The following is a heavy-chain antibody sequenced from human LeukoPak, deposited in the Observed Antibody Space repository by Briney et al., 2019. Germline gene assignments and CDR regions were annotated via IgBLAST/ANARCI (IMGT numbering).Heavy chain of an antibody. J-gene: IGHJ4*02. V-gene: IGHV3-48*01. Sequence: GGSLRLSCAASGFTFSSYSMNWVRQAPGKGLEWVSYISSSSSTIYYADSVEGRFTISRDNAKNSLYLQMNSLRAEDTAVYYCARDPEGSTGTTPDYWGQGTLVTVSS. CDR1: GFTFSSYS. D-gene: IGHD1-1*01. CDR3: ARDPEGSTGTTPDY. CDR2: ISSSSSTI.